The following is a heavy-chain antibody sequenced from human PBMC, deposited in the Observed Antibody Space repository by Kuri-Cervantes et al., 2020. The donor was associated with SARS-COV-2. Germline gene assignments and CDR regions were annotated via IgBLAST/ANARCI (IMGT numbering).Heavy chain of an antibody. J-gene: IGHJ6*03. V-gene: IGHV3-21*01. CDR2: ISSSSSYI. CDR3: ARDSRFLEWLLDTYYYYMDV. Sequence: GESLKISCAASGFTFSSYAMSWVRQAPGKGLEWVSAISSSSSYIYYADSVKGRFTISRDNAKNSLYLQMNSLRAEDTAVYYCARDSRFLEWLLDTYYYYMDVWGKGTTVTVSS. CDR1: GFTFSSYA. D-gene: IGHD3-3*01.